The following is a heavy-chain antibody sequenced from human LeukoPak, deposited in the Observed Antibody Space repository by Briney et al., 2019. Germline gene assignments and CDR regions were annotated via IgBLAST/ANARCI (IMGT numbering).Heavy chain of an antibody. CDR3: ATAPQSSGYYSY. CDR2: IYYSGST. D-gene: IGHD3-3*01. V-gene: IGHV4-59*08. CDR1: GGSISTYY. J-gene: IGHJ4*02. Sequence: SETLSLTCTVSGGSISTYYWSWIRQPPGKGLEWIAYIYYSGSTNSNPSLKSRVTMSVDTSRNQVSLKLSSVTAADTAVYYCATAPQSSGYYSYWGQGTLVTVSS.